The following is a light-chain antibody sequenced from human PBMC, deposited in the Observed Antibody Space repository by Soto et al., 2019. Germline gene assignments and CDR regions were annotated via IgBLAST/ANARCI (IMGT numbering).Light chain of an antibody. CDR3: VQRTTWPWT. CDR2: DAS. CDR1: QSVSSH. V-gene: IGKV3-11*01. J-gene: IGKJ1*01. Sequence: EIVLTQSPGTLSLSPGERATLSCRASQSVSSHLAWYQQQPGQAPRLLIYDASNRATGIPARFSGSGSGTDFTLTISSLEPEDFAVYHCVQRTTWPWTCGQGSKVEIK.